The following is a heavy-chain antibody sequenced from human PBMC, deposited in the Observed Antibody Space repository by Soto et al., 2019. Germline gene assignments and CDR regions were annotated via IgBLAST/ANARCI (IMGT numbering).Heavy chain of an antibody. D-gene: IGHD3-22*01. CDR1: CWSVSRGSYY. Sequence: SEPLSLTWTVPCWSVSRGSYYWVWLRRPPGKGLEWIGSIYYSGSTYYNPSLKSRVTISVDTSKNQFSLKLSSVTAADTAGDYCASQTKYYDSKPCEYWGQGTRVTVSA. J-gene: IGHJ4*02. V-gene: IGHV4-39*01. CDR3: ASQTKYYDSKPCEY. CDR2: IYYSGST.